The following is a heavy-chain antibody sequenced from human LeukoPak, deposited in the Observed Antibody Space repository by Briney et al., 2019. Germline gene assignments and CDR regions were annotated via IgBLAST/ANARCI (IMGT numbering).Heavy chain of an antibody. CDR3: ARNQAVAANRGAFDI. D-gene: IGHD6-19*01. CDR2: NYYSGST. CDR1: GYSISSNNW. J-gene: IGHJ3*02. V-gene: IGHV4-28*01. Sequence: SDTLSLTCAVYGYSISSNNWWGWIRQPPGKGLEWIGYNYYSGSTYYNPYNPSLTSRVTMSVDTSKNQFSLKLDSVTEIDSAMYYCARNQAVAANRGAFDIWGQGTMVTASS.